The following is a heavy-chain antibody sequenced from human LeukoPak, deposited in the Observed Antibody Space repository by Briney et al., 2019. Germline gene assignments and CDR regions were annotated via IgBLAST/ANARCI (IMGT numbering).Heavy chain of an antibody. CDR3: AGTLGFPNAFDI. Sequence: PGGSLRLSCAASGFTFSSYEMNWVRQAPGKGLEWVSYISSSGSTIYYADSVKGRFTISRVNAKNSLYLQMNSLRAEDTAVYYCAGTLGFPNAFDIWGQGTMVTVSS. J-gene: IGHJ3*02. CDR2: ISSSGSTI. V-gene: IGHV3-48*03. CDR1: GFTFSSYE.